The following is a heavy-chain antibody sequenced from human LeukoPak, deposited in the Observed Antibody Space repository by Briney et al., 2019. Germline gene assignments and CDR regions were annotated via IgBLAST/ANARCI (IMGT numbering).Heavy chain of an antibody. Sequence: PGRSLRLSCAASGFTFDDYAMHWVRQAPGKGLEWVSGISWNSGSIGYADSVKGRFTISRDNAKNSLYLQMNSLRAEDTALYYCAPLGELIDYWGQGTLSPSPQ. CDR3: APLGELIDY. CDR2: ISWNSGSI. CDR1: GFTFDDYA. D-gene: IGHD3-10*01. V-gene: IGHV3-9*01. J-gene: IGHJ4*02.